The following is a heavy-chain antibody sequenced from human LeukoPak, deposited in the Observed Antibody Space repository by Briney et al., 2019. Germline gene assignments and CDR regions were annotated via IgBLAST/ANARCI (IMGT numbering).Heavy chain of an antibody. CDR3: ARSTGPSVVAAKAFFDY. V-gene: IGHV4-38-2*01. J-gene: IGHJ4*02. D-gene: IGHD2-15*01. Sequence: PSETLSLTCAVSGYSISSGYYWGWIRPPPGKGLEWIGRIYHSGSTYYNPSLKSRVTISVDTSKNQFSLKLSSVTAADTAVYYCARSTGPSVVAAKAFFDYWGQGTLVTVSS. CDR2: IYHSGST. CDR1: GYSISSGYY.